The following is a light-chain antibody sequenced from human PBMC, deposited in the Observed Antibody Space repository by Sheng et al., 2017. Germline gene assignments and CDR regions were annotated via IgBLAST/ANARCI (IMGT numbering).Light chain of an antibody. J-gene: IGLJ2*01. CDR3: ASWDDSVHAVV. Sequence: HSVLTQAPSASGTPGQRVTISCSGSSSNIGVNTVKWYQRLPGTAPRLLIHTNDQRPSGVPDRFTASKSGTSASLAISGLQSEDEADYYCASWDDSVHAVVFGGGTMVTVL. V-gene: IGLV1-44*01. CDR2: TND. CDR1: SSNIGVNT.